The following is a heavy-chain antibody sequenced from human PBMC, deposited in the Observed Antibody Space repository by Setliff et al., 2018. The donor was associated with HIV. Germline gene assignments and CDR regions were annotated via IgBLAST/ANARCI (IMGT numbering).Heavy chain of an antibody. V-gene: IGHV3-21*01. Sequence: GSLRLSCAASGFTFSSYNMNWVRQAPGKGLEWVSSISFSTTYIYYADSVKGRFTISRDNAKNSLYLHMSSLRAEDTAVYYCARGFVLRFLEWSMPDAFDIWGQGTMVTVSS. J-gene: IGHJ3*02. CDR1: GFTFSSYN. CDR3: ARGFVLRFLEWSMPDAFDI. CDR2: ISFSTTYI. D-gene: IGHD3-3*01.